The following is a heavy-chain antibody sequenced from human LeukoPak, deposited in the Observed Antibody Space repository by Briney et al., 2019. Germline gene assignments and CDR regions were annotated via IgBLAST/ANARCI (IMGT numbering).Heavy chain of an antibody. CDR2: MNPNSGNT. V-gene: IGHV1-8*01. D-gene: IGHD3-16*02. Sequence: GASVKVSCKASGYTFTSYDINWVRQATGQGLEWMGWMNPNSGNTGYAQKFQGRVTMTRNTSISTAYMELSSLRSEDTAVYYCARGPIYDYVWGSYRTGFDYWGQGTLVTVSS. J-gene: IGHJ4*02. CDR1: GYTFTSYD. CDR3: ARGPIYDYVWGSYRTGFDY.